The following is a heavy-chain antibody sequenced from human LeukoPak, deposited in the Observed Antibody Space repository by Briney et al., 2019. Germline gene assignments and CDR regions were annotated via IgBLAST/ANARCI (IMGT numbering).Heavy chain of an antibody. D-gene: IGHD1-26*01. CDR3: ARGAEVGATLLNAFDI. V-gene: IGHV3-66*01. J-gene: IGHJ3*02. CDR2: IYKGGGT. CDR1: GFTVSTDY. Sequence: SGGSLRLSRVASGFTVSTDYISWVRQAPGKGLEWVSTIYKGGGTYYADSVKGRFTISRDNSKNTLYLQMNSLRAEDTAAYYCARGAEVGATLLNAFDIWGQGTMVTVSS.